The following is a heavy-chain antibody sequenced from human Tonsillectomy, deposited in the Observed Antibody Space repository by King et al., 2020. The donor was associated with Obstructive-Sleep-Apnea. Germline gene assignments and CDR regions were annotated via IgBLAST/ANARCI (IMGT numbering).Heavy chain of an antibody. CDR3: AREEASGSFPLSHES. Sequence: VQLVQSGGGVVQPGRSLRLSCAVSGFTFSTYDMHWVRQAPGKGLEWVAFIWHDGSNEYYADSVKGRFTISRDNSKNTLYLQMNSLRVEDTAVYYCAREEASGSFPLSHESWGQGTVVTVSS. CDR1: GFTFSTYD. CDR2: IWHDGSNE. V-gene: IGHV3-33*01. D-gene: IGHD1-26*01. J-gene: IGHJ5*02.